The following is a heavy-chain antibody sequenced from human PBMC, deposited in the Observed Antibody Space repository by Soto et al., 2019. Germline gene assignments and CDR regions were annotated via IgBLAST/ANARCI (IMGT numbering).Heavy chain of an antibody. Sequence: SETLSLTSTLYGGPGNGYYCNWIRQPPGKGLEWIGEINHTGGTHYTPSLKSRVTMSVATSKNQSSLRLSSVTAADTAIYYCANRITVFGLLIPQFDPWGQRTQVTVS. CDR2: INHTGGT. D-gene: IGHD3-3*01. V-gene: IGHV4-34*01. CDR1: GGPGNGYY. CDR3: ANRITVFGLLIPQFDP. J-gene: IGHJ5*01.